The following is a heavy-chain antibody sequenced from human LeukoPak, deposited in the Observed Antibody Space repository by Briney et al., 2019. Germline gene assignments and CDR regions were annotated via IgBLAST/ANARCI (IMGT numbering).Heavy chain of an antibody. D-gene: IGHD3-10*01. CDR2: NDYSGST. Sequence: PSETLSLTCIVSGGPISTHYWSWSRRPPGKGLEWMGYNDYSGSTNYNPSLKSRVTISVDTSKNQFSLKLNSVTAADTAVYYCARGATFRGTYYMDVWGKGTTVTVSS. V-gene: IGHV4-59*11. J-gene: IGHJ6*03. CDR1: GGPISTHY. CDR3: ARGATFRGTYYMDV.